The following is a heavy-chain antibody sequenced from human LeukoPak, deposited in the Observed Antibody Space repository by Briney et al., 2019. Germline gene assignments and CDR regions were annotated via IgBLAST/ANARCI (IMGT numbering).Heavy chain of an antibody. CDR1: GYTFNSYS. J-gene: IGHJ4*02. CDR2: INAYNGNT. V-gene: IGHV1-18*01. CDR3: ARDGFRGPSDY. Sequence: GASVKVSCKASGYTFNSYSINWVRQAPGQGLEWMGSINAYNGNTNYAQKVQGRVTMTTDTSTSTAYMELRSLRSDDTALYYCARDGFRGPSDYWGQGTVVTVSS. D-gene: IGHD3-16*01.